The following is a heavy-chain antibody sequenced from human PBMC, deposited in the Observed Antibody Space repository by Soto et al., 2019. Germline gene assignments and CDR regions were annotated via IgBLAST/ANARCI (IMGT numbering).Heavy chain of an antibody. Sequence: EVQVVESGGGLIQPGGSLKLSCAASGFTFSAFWMNWVRQAPGKGLEWVANINGDGSEKYYVDSVKGRFTISRDSAKNTLYLEMNSLRAKDTALYYCAAGFPPDYWGQGTLVTVSS. D-gene: IGHD3-10*01. V-gene: IGHV3-7*01. CDR2: INGDGSEK. J-gene: IGHJ4*02. CDR3: AAGFPPDY. CDR1: GFTFSAFW.